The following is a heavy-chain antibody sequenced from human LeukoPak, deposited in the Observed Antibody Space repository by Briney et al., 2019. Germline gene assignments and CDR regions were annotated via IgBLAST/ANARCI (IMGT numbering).Heavy chain of an antibody. Sequence: ASVKVSCKASGYTFTSYDINWVRQATGQGLERMGWMNPNSGNTGYAQKFQGRVTITRNTSISTAYMELSSLRSEDTAVYYCARSDTAMVEKFDPWGQGTLVTVSS. CDR1: GYTFTSYD. V-gene: IGHV1-8*03. CDR3: ARSDTAMVEKFDP. D-gene: IGHD5-18*01. CDR2: MNPNSGNT. J-gene: IGHJ5*02.